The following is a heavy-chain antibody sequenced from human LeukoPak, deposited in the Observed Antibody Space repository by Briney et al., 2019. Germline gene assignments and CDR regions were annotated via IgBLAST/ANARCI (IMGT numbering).Heavy chain of an antibody. D-gene: IGHD1-14*01. J-gene: IGHJ4*02. CDR1: GFTFSGHW. CDR3: TRDRSRAEDD. CDR2: INQGGSDK. V-gene: IGHV3-7*01. Sequence: GGSLRLSCAASGFTFSGHWMSWVRQAPGKGLEWVANINQGGSDKYYVASVKGRFTLSRDNANNLLYLQMNSLRGEDTAVYYCTRDRSRAEDDWGQGTLVTVSS.